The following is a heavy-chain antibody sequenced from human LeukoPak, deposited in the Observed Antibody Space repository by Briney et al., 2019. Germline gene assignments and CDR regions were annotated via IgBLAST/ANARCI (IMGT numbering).Heavy chain of an antibody. J-gene: IGHJ4*02. Sequence: GGSLRLSCAVSGFTFSSYWMSWVRQAPGKGLEWVGNIKQDGSEEYYVDSVKGRFTISRDNAKNSLYLQMNSLSAEDTAVYYCARDRRNWNYVRPFDYWGQGTLVTVSS. V-gene: IGHV3-7*01. CDR1: GFTFSSYW. D-gene: IGHD1-7*01. CDR3: ARDRRNWNYVRPFDY. CDR2: IKQDGSEE.